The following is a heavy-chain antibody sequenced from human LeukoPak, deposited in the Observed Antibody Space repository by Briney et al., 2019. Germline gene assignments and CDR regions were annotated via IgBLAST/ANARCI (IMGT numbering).Heavy chain of an antibody. Sequence: SETLSLTCAVYGGSFSGYYWSWIRQPPGKGLEWIGEINHSGSTNYNPSLKSRVTISVDTSKNQFSLKLSSVTAADTAVYYCARDGLAVAGDAFDIWGQGTMVTVS. D-gene: IGHD6-19*01. CDR3: ARDGLAVAGDAFDI. V-gene: IGHV4-34*01. CDR2: INHSGST. CDR1: GGSFSGYY. J-gene: IGHJ3*02.